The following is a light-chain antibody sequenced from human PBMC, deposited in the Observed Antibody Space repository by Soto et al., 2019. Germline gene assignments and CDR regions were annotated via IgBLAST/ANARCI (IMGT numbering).Light chain of an antibody. V-gene: IGLV2-14*01. CDR3: SSFSSSTTLYV. CDR2: EVS. Sequence: QSALTQPASVSGSPGQSITISCTGTSSDVGGYKYVSWYQHHADKAPKLMIYEVSNRPSGVSNRFSGSKSGNTASLTIHGLQAEDEADYYCSSFSSSTTLYVFGTGTKV. J-gene: IGLJ1*01. CDR1: SSDVGGYKY.